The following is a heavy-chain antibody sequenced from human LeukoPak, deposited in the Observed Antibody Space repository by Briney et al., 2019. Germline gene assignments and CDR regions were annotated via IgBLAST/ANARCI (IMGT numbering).Heavy chain of an antibody. Sequence: GGSLRLSCAASGFTFSSYWMSWVRQAPGKGLEWVANIKQDGSEKYYADSVKGRFTISRDNAKNSLYLQMNSLRAEDTAMYYCASPSYSGGWYYLDYWGQGTLVTVSS. CDR3: ASPSYSGGWYYLDY. CDR2: IKQDGSEK. J-gene: IGHJ4*02. V-gene: IGHV3-7*01. D-gene: IGHD6-13*01. CDR1: GFTFSSYW.